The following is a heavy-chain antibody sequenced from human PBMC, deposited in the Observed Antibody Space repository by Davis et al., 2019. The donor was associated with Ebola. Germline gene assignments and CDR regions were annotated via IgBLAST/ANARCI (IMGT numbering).Heavy chain of an antibody. CDR2: ISYDGSNK. CDR3: ARGSVDIVATTYNYYYGMDV. CDR1: GFTFSSYA. V-gene: IGHV3-30-3*01. Sequence: GESLKISCAASGFTFSSYAMHWVRQAPGKGLEWVAVISYDGSNKYYADSVKGRFTISRDNSKNTLYLQMNSLRAEDTAVYYCARGSVDIVATTYNYYYGMDVWGQGTTVTVSS. D-gene: IGHD5-12*01. J-gene: IGHJ6*02.